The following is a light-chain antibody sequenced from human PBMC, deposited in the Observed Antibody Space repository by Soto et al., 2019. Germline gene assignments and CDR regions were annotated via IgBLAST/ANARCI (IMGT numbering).Light chain of an antibody. CDR3: QQYNDYAWT. V-gene: IGKV1-5*03. CDR1: QSISSS. CDR2: KAS. Sequence: DIQMTQSPSTLSASVGDRVTITCRASQSISSSLAWYQQKPGKAPKLLIYKASSLESGVPSRFSGSGSWTEFTLTISSLQPDDFTTYYGQQYNDYAWTFGQGNRVQIK. J-gene: IGKJ1*01.